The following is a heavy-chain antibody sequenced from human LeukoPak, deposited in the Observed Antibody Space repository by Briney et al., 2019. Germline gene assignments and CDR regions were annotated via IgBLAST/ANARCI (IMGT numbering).Heavy chain of an antibody. D-gene: IGHD6-13*01. CDR3: ARAGQQLVVPHFDP. Sequence: ASETLSLTCAVSGGSISSGGYSWSWIRQPPGKGLEWIGYIYHSGGTYYNPSLKSRVTISVDRSKNQFSLKLSSVTAADTAVYYCARAGQQLVVPHFDPWGQGTLVTVSS. J-gene: IGHJ5*02. V-gene: IGHV4-30-2*01. CDR1: GGSISSGGYS. CDR2: IYHSGGT.